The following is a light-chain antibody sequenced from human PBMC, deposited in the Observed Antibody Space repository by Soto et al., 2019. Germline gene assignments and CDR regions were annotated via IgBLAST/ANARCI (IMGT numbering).Light chain of an antibody. CDR1: QSISSW. Sequence: DIQMTQSPSTLSASVGDRVTITCRASQSISSWLAWYQQKPGKAPKLLIYDASSLESGVPSRFSGSGSGTEFTLTISRLQPDDFAIYYCQHYSSYPLTFGPGTKVDIK. CDR2: DAS. V-gene: IGKV1-5*01. CDR3: QHYSSYPLT. J-gene: IGKJ3*01.